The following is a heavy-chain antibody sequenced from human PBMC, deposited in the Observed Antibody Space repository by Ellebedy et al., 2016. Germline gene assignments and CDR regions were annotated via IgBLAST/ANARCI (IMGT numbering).Heavy chain of an antibody. CDR1: GFTFSSYW. CDR3: AGTNVVVVAATDDAFDI. Sequence: GGSLRLSCAASGFTFSSYWMSWVRQAPGKGLEWVANIKQDGSEKYYVDSVKGRFTISRDNAKNSLYLQMNSLRAEDTAVYYCAGTNVVVVAATDDAFDIWGQGTMVTVSS. V-gene: IGHV3-7*04. CDR2: IKQDGSEK. D-gene: IGHD2-15*01. J-gene: IGHJ3*02.